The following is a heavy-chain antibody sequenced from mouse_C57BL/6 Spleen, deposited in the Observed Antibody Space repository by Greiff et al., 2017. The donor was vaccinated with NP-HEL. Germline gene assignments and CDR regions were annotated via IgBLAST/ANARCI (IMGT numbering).Heavy chain of an antibody. CDR1: GYTFTEYT. CDR3: ARHVDEGITTVVDNWYFDV. D-gene: IGHD1-1*01. J-gene: IGHJ1*03. V-gene: IGHV1-62-2*01. CDR2: FYPGSGSI. Sequence: VQLQQSGAELVKPGASVKLSCKASGYTFTEYTIHWVKQRSGQGLEWIGWFYPGSGSIKYNEKFKDKATLTADKSSSTVYMELSRLTSEDSAVYICARHVDEGITTVVDNWYFDVWGTGTTVTVSS.